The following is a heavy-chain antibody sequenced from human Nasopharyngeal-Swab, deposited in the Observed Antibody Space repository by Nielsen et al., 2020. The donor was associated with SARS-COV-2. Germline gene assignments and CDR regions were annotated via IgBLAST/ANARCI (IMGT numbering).Heavy chain of an antibody. J-gene: IGHJ6*02. D-gene: IGHD2-21*01. Sequence: SETLSLTCTVSGGSISSYYWSWIRQPPGKGLEWIGYIYYSGSTNYNPSLKSRVTISADTSKNQFSLKVSSVTAAGTAVYYCARGVRPMMSMDVWGQGTTVTVSS. V-gene: IGHV4-59*01. CDR1: GGSISSYY. CDR2: IYYSGST. CDR3: ARGVRPMMSMDV.